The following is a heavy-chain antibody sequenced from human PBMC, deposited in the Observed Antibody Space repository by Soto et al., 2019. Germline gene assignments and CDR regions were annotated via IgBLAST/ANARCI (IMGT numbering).Heavy chain of an antibody. CDR2: IWYDGSNK. D-gene: IGHD2-15*01. Sequence: GGSLRLSCAASGFTFSSYGMHWVRQAPGKGLEWVAVIWYDGSNKYYADSVKGRFTISRDNSKNTMYLQINSLRAEDTAVYYCASGRASGIVVVVADDWFDPWGQGTLVTVSS. CDR1: GFTFSSYG. V-gene: IGHV3-33*01. CDR3: ASGRASGIVVVVADDWFDP. J-gene: IGHJ5*02.